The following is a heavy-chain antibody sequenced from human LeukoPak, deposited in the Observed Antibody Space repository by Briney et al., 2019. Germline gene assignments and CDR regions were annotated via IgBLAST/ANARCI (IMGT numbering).Heavy chain of an antibody. V-gene: IGHV3-30*02. CDR2: IRFDGSNK. J-gene: IGHJ6*03. Sequence: PGGSLRLSCAASGFIFSNYGMRWVRQAPGMGREWVAMIRFDGSNKYYADSVKGRFTVSRDNSKNTLYLQMNSLRAEDTAMYYCAKGPHYYLDVWGKGTTVTVSS. CDR1: GFIFSNYG. CDR3: AKGPHYYLDV.